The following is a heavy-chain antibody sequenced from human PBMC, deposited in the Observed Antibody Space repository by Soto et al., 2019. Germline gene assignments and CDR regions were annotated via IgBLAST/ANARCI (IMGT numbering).Heavy chain of an antibody. V-gene: IGHV3-23*01. J-gene: IGHJ4*02. D-gene: IGHD6-19*01. CDR2: IGGSVENT. CDR1: GFTFSNYA. CDR3: ARGGHSRGWGFDY. Sequence: GGSLRLSCAAYGFTFSNYALSWVRQAPGKRLEWVSTIGGSVENTFYADSVKGRFTISRDNSKSTLYLQMNNLRAEDTAVYYCARGGHSRGWGFDYWGQGSLVTVSS.